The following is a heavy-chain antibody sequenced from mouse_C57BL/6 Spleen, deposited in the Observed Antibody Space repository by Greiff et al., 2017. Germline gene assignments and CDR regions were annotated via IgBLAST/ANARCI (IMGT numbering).Heavy chain of an antibody. D-gene: IGHD2-4*01. V-gene: IGHV1-64*01. J-gene: IGHJ1*03. CDR3: SKERIYYDYDGGYFGV. CDR1: GYTFTSYW. Sequence: QVQLQQPGAELVKPGASVKLSCKASGYTFTSYWMHWVRQRPGQGLEWIGMIHPNSGSTNYNEKFKSKATLTVYKSSSTAYRQLRSRTSEDSAVYYRSKERIYYDYDGGYFGVWGTGATVTVSS. CDR2: IHPNSGST.